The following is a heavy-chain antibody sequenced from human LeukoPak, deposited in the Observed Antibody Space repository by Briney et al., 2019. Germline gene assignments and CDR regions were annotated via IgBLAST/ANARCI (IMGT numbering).Heavy chain of an antibody. J-gene: IGHJ4*02. V-gene: IGHV3-33*01. CDR2: IWYDGSNK. Sequence: GRSLRLSCAASGFTFSSYGMHWVRQAPGKGLEWVAVIWYDGSNKYYADSVKGRFTISRDNSKNTLYLQMNSLRAEDTAVYYCAREAYYYGSGDYWGQGTLVTVSS. CDR1: GFTFSSYG. CDR3: AREAYYYGSGDY. D-gene: IGHD3-10*01.